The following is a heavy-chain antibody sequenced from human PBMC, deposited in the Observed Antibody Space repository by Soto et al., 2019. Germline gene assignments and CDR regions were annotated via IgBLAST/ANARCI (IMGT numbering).Heavy chain of an antibody. V-gene: IGHV3-23*01. D-gene: IGHD3-22*01. J-gene: IGHJ6*02. Sequence: GGSLRLSCAASGFTFSSYGMTWVRQAPGKGLEWVSFSSATGAGTYYADSAKGRFTISRDNSKNTLFLQMNSLSAEDTAVYYCARRYYYDGSGPYGMDVWGQGTTVTVSS. CDR3: ARRYYYDGSGPYGMDV. CDR1: GFTFSSYG. CDR2: SSATGAGT.